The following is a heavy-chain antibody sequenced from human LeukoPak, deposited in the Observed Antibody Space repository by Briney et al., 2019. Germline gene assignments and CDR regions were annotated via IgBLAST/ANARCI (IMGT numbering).Heavy chain of an antibody. CDR1: GFTFSNAW. CDR3: TTGGGIVDY. D-gene: IGHD6-13*01. CDR2: IKRKTDGGTT. V-gene: IGHV3-15*01. J-gene: IGHJ4*02. Sequence: GGSLRLSCAASGFTFSNAWMSWVRQAPGKGLEWVGRIKRKTDGGTTDYAAPVKGRFTISRDDSKNTLYLQMNSLKTEDTAVYYCTTGGGIVDYWGQGTLVTVSS.